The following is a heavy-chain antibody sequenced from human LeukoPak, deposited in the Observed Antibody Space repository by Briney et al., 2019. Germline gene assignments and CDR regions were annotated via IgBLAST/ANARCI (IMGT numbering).Heavy chain of an antibody. CDR2: IYYSGST. Sequence: SETLSLTCTVSGVSISSYYWSWIRQPPGKGLEWIGYIYYSGSTNYNPSLKSRVTISVDTSKNQFSLKLSSVTAANTAVYYCARRAYYDFWSGKPQTNYYYYMDVWGKGTTVTVSS. V-gene: IGHV4-59*08. J-gene: IGHJ6*03. D-gene: IGHD3-3*01. CDR1: GVSISSYY. CDR3: ARRAYYDFWSGKPQTNYYYYMDV.